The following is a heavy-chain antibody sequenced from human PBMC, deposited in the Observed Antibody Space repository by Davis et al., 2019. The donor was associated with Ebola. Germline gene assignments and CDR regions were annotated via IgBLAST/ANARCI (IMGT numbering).Heavy chain of an antibody. J-gene: IGHJ6*02. V-gene: IGHV1-46*01. CDR2: INPSGGST. Sequence: ASVKVSCKASGYIFTGYYIHWVRQAPGQGLAWMGIINPSGGSTSYAQKFQGRVTMTRDTSTSTAYMELSSLRSEDTAVYYCARDESKQLVQDPYYYYGMDVWGQGTTVTVSS. CDR3: ARDESKQLVQDPYYYYGMDV. D-gene: IGHD6-6*01. CDR1: GYIFTGYY.